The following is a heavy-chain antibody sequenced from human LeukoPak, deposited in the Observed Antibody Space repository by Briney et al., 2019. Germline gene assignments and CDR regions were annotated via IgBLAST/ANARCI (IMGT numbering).Heavy chain of an antibody. CDR1: GYSFTSYW. CDR2: IYPGYSDT. V-gene: IGHV5-51*01. J-gene: IGHJ4*02. CDR3: ARQDDSSGYYYVLDY. Sequence: GEALKISFKGSGYSFTSYWIGLVRQMPGKGLEGMGIIYPGYSDTIYSPSFQGQVTISADQSISTAYLQWSSLKASDTAMYYCARQDDSSGYYYVLDYWGQGTLVTVSS. D-gene: IGHD3-22*01.